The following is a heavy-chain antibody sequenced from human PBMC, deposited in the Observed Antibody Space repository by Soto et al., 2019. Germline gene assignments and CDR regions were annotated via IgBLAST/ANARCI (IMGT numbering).Heavy chain of an antibody. J-gene: IGHJ5*02. Sequence: VRQTPGKGREWVAFISYDGSNEEDADSVKGRFTISRDNSKNTVLLQMNSLRGEHTARYSCARPPAVAAGWFDPCAQGALVTV. CDR3: ARPPAVAAGWFDP. D-gene: IGHD6-19*01. V-gene: IGHV3-30*04. CDR2: ISYDGSNE.